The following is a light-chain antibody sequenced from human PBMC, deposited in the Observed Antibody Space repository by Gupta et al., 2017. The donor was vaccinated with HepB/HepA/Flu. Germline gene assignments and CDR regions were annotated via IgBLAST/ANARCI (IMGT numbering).Light chain of an antibody. CDR3: QQRGNWPLIT. CDR2: DIS. Sequence: EIVLTQSPDTLSLSPGERATLSCRASQSVSTYLAWYQQKPGQAPRLLIYDISHRDTGIPARFSGSGYGKDLTLTISGREQEDFAGYYCQQRGNWPLITFGQGTLLQIK. J-gene: IGKJ5*01. V-gene: IGKV3-11*01. CDR1: QSVSTY.